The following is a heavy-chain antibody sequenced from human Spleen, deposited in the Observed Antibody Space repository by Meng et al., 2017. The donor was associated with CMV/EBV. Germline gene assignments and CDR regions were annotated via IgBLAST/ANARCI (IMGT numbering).Heavy chain of an antibody. V-gene: IGHV1-69*10. J-gene: IGHJ4*02. CDR2: IIPFVDIV. CDR1: GGTFSSYA. CDR3: ASDQTDSRSSKDY. D-gene: IGHD6-6*01. Sequence: SVKVSCKASGGTFSSYAITWVRQAPGQGLEWMGGIIPFVDIVNYAQQFQGRVAITADTSTGTAYMELNSLRPDDAAIYYCASDQTDSRSSKDYWGQGTLVTVSS.